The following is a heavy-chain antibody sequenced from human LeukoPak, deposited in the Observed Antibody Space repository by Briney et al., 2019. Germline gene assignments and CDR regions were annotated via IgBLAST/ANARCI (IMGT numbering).Heavy chain of an antibody. D-gene: IGHD5-18*01. CDR1: GFTFSSYA. Sequence: GALRLSCEASGFTFSSYAMHWVRQAPGKGLEWVVLILYDGSNKYYGDSVKGRFTISRDNAKNSLYLQMNSLRAEDTALYYCARNPNTAMVKGALFYWGQGTLVTVSS. J-gene: IGHJ4*02. V-gene: IGHV3-30*04. CDR2: ILYDGSNK. CDR3: ARNPNTAMVKGALFY.